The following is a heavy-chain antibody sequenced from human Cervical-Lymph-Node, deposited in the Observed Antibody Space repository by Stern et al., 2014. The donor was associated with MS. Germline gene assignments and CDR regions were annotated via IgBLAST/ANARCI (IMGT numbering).Heavy chain of an antibody. CDR1: GFKFDDFA. Sequence: VQLVQSGGGLVKPGRSLRLSCEASGFKFDDFAMHWVRQAPGKGLEWVSGLGWNSEGRGYADSVQGRFTISRDNAKSSLYLQMNSLTAEDTALYYCAKADDYAAGIDAWGQGTLVVVSS. J-gene: IGHJ5*02. V-gene: IGHV3-9*01. CDR2: LGWNSEGR. D-gene: IGHD3-16*01. CDR3: AKADDYAAGIDA.